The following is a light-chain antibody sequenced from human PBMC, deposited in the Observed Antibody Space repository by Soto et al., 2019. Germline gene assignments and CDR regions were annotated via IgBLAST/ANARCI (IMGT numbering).Light chain of an antibody. CDR2: DVT. V-gene: IGLV2-14*01. CDR1: SSDVGGYDY. CDR3: ISYASINTYV. Sequence: QSVLTQPASVSGSPGQSITISCTGTSSDVGGYDYVSWYQQHPGKAPKLMIYDVTNRPSGVSNRFSGSKSGNTASLTISGLQAEDEADYYCISYASINTYVFGTGTKVTLL. J-gene: IGLJ1*01.